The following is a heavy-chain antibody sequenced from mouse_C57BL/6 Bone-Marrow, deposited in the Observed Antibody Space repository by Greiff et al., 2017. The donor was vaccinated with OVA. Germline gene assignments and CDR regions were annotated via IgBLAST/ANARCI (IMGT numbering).Heavy chain of an antibody. CDR3: TPRGPWFAY. CDR2: IDPENGDT. CDR1: GFNIKDDY. V-gene: IGHV14-4*01. J-gene: IGHJ3*01. Sequence: EVMLVESGAELVRPGASVKLSCTASGFNIKDDYMHWVKQRPEQGLEWIGWIDPENGDTEYASKFQGKATITADTSSNTAYLQLSSLTSEDTAVYYCTPRGPWFAYWGQGTLVTVSA.